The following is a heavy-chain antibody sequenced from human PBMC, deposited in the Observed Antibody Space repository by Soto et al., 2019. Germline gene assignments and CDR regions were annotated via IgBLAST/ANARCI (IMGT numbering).Heavy chain of an antibody. D-gene: IGHD2-21*01. CDR3: ARGPYCGEECYFAY. Sequence: PSETLSLTCSVFGDSISRYYWSWVRQSAGKGLEWIGRIYNSGIINYNPSLESRVTLSVDPSKNQISLRLTSATAADTAMYYCARGPYCGEECYFAYWGQGTLVTVS. J-gene: IGHJ4*02. CDR2: IYNSGII. V-gene: IGHV4-4*07. CDR1: GDSISRYY.